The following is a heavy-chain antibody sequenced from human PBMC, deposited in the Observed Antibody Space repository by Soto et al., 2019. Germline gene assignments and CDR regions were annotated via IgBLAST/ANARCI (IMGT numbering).Heavy chain of an antibody. CDR3: ARVDRRSLWAFGT. CDR1: GYTFNVYS. D-gene: IGHD3-16*01. Sequence: QVQLLQSGAEVKKPGASVKVSCKTSGYTFNVYSISWVRQAPGQGLEWMGWIRTYNGNTNTAQRFQGRVTMTTVTSTRTAYMALTNLKFDDTAVYYCARVDRRSLWAFGTWGQGTMVTVSS. CDR2: IRTYNGNT. J-gene: IGHJ5*02. V-gene: IGHV1-18*04.